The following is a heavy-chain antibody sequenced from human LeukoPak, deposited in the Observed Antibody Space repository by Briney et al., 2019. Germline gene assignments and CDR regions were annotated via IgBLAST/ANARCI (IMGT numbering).Heavy chain of an antibody. CDR2: IYYSGST. CDR1: GGSISSYY. J-gene: IGHJ4*02. CDR3: ARGGRYSSSARVYFDY. V-gene: IGHV4-59*12. Sequence: SETLSLACTVSGGSISSYYWSWIRQPPGKGLEWIGYIYYSGSTNYNPSLKSRVTISVDTSKSQFSLKLSSVTAADTAVYYCARGGRYSSSARVYFDYWGQGTLVTVSS. D-gene: IGHD6-6*01.